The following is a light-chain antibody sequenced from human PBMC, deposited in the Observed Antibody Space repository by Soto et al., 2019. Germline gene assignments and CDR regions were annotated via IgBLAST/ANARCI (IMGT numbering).Light chain of an antibody. V-gene: IGKV3D-15*01. CDR2: GAS. CDR3: QQYNNWPAIT. Sequence: ETVMTQSPATLSVSPGERATLSCRASQSVNSNLAWYQQKPGQAPRLLIYGASSRATGIPDRFGGSGSGTEFTLTISSLQSEDFAVYYCQQYNNWPAITFGQGTRLEIK. J-gene: IGKJ5*01. CDR1: QSVNSN.